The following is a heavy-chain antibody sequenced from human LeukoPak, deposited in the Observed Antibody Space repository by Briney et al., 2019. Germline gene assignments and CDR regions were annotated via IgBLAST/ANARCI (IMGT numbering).Heavy chain of an antibody. CDR3: ARDRGYYYYYGMDV. V-gene: IGHV3-21*04. CDR2: ISSSSSYI. Sequence: GGSLRLSCAASGFTFSSYSMNWVRQAPGKGLEWVSSISSSSSYIYYADSVKGRFTISRDNAKNSLYLQMNSLRAEDTAVYYCARDRGYYYYYGMDVWGQGTTVTVSS. CDR1: GFTFSSYS. D-gene: IGHD6-13*01. J-gene: IGHJ6*02.